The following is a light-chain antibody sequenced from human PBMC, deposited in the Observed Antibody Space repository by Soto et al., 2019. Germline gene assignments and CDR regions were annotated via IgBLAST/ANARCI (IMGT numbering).Light chain of an antibody. Sequence: EIVLTQSPGTLSLSPGERATLSCRASQSVSSSYLAWYQQKPGQAPRLPIYGASSRATGIPDRFSGSGSGTDVTLTISRLEPEDFAVYDCQQSGSSPGTFGQGTKLEIK. J-gene: IGKJ2*01. CDR1: QSVSSSY. CDR3: QQSGSSPGT. CDR2: GAS. V-gene: IGKV3-20*01.